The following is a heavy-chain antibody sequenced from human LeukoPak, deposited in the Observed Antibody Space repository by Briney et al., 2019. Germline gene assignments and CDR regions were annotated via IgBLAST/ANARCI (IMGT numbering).Heavy chain of an antibody. D-gene: IGHD2-2*01. CDR2: INHSGST. Sequence: PSETLSLTCAVYGGSFSGYYWSWIRQPPGKGLEWIGEINHSGSTNYNPSLKSRVTISVDTSKNQFSLKLSSVTAAGTAVYYCARGSSTSVARIDYWGQGTLVTVSS. CDR3: ARGSSTSVARIDY. V-gene: IGHV4-34*01. CDR1: GGSFSGYY. J-gene: IGHJ4*02.